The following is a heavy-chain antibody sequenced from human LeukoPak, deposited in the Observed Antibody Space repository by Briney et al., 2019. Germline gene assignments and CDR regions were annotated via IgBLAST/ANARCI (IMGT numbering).Heavy chain of an antibody. V-gene: IGHV3-23*01. CDR3: RFYTSGSDY. CDR2: IRASADTT. J-gene: IGHJ4*02. D-gene: IGHD3-22*01. Sequence: SGGSLRLSCAVFGFTFSTSAMSWVRQAPGKGLEWVSGIRASADTTYYVDSVKGRFTVSRDNSKNTLYLQMNSLRVEDTAVYYCRFYTSGSDYWGQGTLVTGSS. CDR1: GFTFSTSA.